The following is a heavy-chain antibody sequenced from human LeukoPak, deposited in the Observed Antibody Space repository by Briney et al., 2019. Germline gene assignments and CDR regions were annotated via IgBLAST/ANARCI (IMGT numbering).Heavy chain of an antibody. CDR3: ATETNGRHYDY. J-gene: IGHJ4*02. V-gene: IGHV3-21*06. Sequence: PGGSLRLXCTASGLTFSTSGFNWVRQAPGKGLEWVASIGPTGSDRYHADSIKGRFTISRDNANNFLYLQMNSLRAEGTAVYYCATETNGRHYDYWGQGTLLTVSS. D-gene: IGHD1-14*01. CDR1: GLTFSTSG. CDR2: IGPTGSDR.